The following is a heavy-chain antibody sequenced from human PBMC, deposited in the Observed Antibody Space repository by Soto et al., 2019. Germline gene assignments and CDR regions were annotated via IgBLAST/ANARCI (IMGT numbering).Heavy chain of an antibody. J-gene: IGHJ6*02. CDR1: GGTFSSYA. CDR3: ARDRGEPAIVVVPAAPYYYYYYGMGV. Sequence: SVKVSCKASGGTFSSYAISWVRQAPGQGLEWMGGIIPIFGTANYAQKFQGRVTITADKSTSTAYMELSSLRSEDTAVYYCARDRGEPAIVVVPAAPYYYYYYGMGVWGQGTPVTASS. D-gene: IGHD2-2*01. V-gene: IGHV1-69*06. CDR2: IIPIFGTA.